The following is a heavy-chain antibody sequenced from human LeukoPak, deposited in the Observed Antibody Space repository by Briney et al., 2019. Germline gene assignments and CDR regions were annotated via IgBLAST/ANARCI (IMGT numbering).Heavy chain of an antibody. Sequence: SETLSLTCTVSGGSISSSSYYRGWIRQPPGKGLEWIGGIYYSGSTYYNPSLKSRVTISVDTSKNQFSLKLSSVTAADTAVYYCARQLGYCSSTSCYADKVDYWGQGTLVTVPS. J-gene: IGHJ4*02. CDR1: GGSISSSSYY. D-gene: IGHD2-2*01. CDR2: IYYSGST. CDR3: ARQLGYCSSTSCYADKVDY. V-gene: IGHV4-39*01.